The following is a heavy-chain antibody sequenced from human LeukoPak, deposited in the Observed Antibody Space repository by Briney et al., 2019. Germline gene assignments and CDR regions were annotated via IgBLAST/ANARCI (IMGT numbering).Heavy chain of an antibody. CDR1: GYTFTSYY. Sequence: ASVKVSCKASGYTFTSYYMHWVRQAPGQGLEWMGIINPSGGSTSYAQKFQGRVTMTRDTSTSTVYMELSSLRSEDTAVYYCARDLSSSSWYANWFDPWGQGTLVTVSS. V-gene: IGHV1-46*01. J-gene: IGHJ5*02. CDR3: ARDLSSSSWYANWFDP. CDR2: INPSGGST. D-gene: IGHD6-13*01.